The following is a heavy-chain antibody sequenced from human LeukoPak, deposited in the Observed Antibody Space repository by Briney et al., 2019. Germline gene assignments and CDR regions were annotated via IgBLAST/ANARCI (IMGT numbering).Heavy chain of an antibody. CDR3: ARHLTHGNDYYYYGMDV. V-gene: IGHV4-39*01. CDR1: GGSTSSNSYY. Sequence: SETLSLTCTVSGGSTSSNSYYWGWIRQPPGKGLEWIGSLYYSGRPYHNPSLKSRVTMSVDTSQNQFSLKLSSVTAADTAVYYCARHLTHGNDYYYYGMDVWGQGTTVTVSS. D-gene: IGHD3-9*01. J-gene: IGHJ6*02. CDR2: LYYSGRP.